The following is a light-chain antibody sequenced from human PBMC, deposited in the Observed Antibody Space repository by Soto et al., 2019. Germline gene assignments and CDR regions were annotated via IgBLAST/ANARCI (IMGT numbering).Light chain of an antibody. CDR2: AAS. CDR3: QQSYSSPA. V-gene: IGKV1-39*01. Sequence: DIQIAQSPSSVSAPVVESVTIACGASQSISNYLNWYQQRPGKAPKLLIYAASSLQSGVPSRFSGSGSGTDFTLTISSLQPEDSATYYCQQSYSSPAFGQGTRLEIK. J-gene: IGKJ5*01. CDR1: QSISNY.